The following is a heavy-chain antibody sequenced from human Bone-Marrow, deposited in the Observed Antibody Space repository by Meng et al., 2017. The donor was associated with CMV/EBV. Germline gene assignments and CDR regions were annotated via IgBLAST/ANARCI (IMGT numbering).Heavy chain of an antibody. D-gene: IGHD3-22*01. V-gene: IGHV3-74*01. CDR1: GFTFNTYW. Sequence: GGSLRLSCAASGFTFNTYWMHWVRQAPGKGLVWVSRITSDGSSTTYADSVKGRFTISRDNAKNTLYLQMNSLGAEDTAVYYCAREYRIKYDSSGVDFWGQGTLVTGSS. CDR3: AREYRIKYDSSGVDF. J-gene: IGHJ4*02. CDR2: ITSDGSST.